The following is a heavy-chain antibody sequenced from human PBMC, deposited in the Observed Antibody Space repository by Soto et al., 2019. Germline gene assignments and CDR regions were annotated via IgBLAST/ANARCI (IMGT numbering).Heavy chain of an antibody. V-gene: IGHV4-61*01. CDR1: GGSVSSGSYY. J-gene: IGHJ6*02. CDR3: AREGLPDYYYGMDV. CDR2: IYYSGST. Sequence: SETLSLTCTVSGGSVSSGSYYWSWIRQPPGKGLEWIGYIYYSGSTNYNPSLKSRVTISVDTSKNQFSLKLSSVTAADTAVYYCAREGLPDYYYGMDVWGQGTTVTVSS. D-gene: IGHD2-15*01.